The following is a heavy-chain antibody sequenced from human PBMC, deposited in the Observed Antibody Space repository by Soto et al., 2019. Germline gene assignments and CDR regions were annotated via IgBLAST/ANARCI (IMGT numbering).Heavy chain of an antibody. D-gene: IGHD4-4*01. CDR2: IKQGGSEI. CDR1: GFTLRDYW. CDR3: LITTSAVDI. J-gene: IGHJ3*02. V-gene: IGHV3-7*03. Sequence: VQLVESGGGLVQPGGSLRLSCAASGFTLRDYWMSWVRQAPGKRLEWVANIKQGGSEIYYVDSVEGRFTISRDNAKNSLFLQMNSLRAEDTAVYYCLITTSAVDIWGQGTLVTVSS.